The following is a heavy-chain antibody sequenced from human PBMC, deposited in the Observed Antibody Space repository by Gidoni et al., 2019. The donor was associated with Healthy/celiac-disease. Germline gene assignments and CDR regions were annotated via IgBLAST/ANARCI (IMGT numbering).Heavy chain of an antibody. V-gene: IGHV3-33*01. CDR2: IWFDGSNK. J-gene: IGHJ4*02. CDR1: GFTFSSYG. CDR3: ARDHGLVPLYDSSGYFRN. Sequence: QVQLVESGGGLVQPGRSLKLSWSASGFTFSSYGMHWVRQAPGKGLGWVGVIWFDGSNKYYADSVKGGFTNARDNSKNTLYLQMNSLRAEDMAVYYCARDHGLVPLYDSSGYFRNWGQGTLVTVSS. D-gene: IGHD3-22*01.